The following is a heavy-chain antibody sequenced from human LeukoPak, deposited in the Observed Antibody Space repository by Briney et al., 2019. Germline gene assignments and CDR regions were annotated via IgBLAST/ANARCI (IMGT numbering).Heavy chain of an antibody. CDR3: AKDISYSSGWYYYYGMDV. CDR2: LSYDGSDI. CDR1: GFTFSSYT. V-gene: IGHV3-30-3*01. Sequence: GGSLRLSCAASGFTFSSYTMHWVRQAPGKGLEWVAVLSYDGSDIYYADSVKGRFTISRDSSKNALYLQMNSLRAEDTAVYYCAKDISYSSGWYYYYGMDVWGQGTTVTVSS. J-gene: IGHJ6*02. D-gene: IGHD6-19*01.